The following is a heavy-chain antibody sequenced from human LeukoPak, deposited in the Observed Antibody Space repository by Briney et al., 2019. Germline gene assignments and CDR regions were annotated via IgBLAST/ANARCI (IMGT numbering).Heavy chain of an antibody. D-gene: IGHD2-2*01. J-gene: IGHJ6*03. Sequence: PGGSLRLSCAASGFTFSNYAMTWVRQAPGKGLEWVSVISGNSVTTYYADSVKGRFTISRDNSKNTLYLQMNSLRAEDTAVYYCAKDTPPVPAADHDYYYYYYMDVWGKGTTVTVSS. CDR1: GFTFSNYA. CDR3: AKDTPPVPAADHDYYYYYYMDV. CDR2: ISGNSVTT. V-gene: IGHV3-23*01.